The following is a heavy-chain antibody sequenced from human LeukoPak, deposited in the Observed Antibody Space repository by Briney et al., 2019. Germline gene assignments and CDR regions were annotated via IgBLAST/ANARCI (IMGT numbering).Heavy chain of an antibody. J-gene: IGHJ4*02. Sequence: ASVKVSCKASGFTFTSFAVQWVRQARGQRLEWIGWIVVGSGNTNYAQKFQERVTITRDMSTSTAYMELSSLRSEDTAVYYCAAAFSSWYGPFDYWGQGTLVTVSS. CDR1: GFTFTSFA. V-gene: IGHV1-58*01. CDR2: IVVGSGNT. CDR3: AAAFSSWYGPFDY. D-gene: IGHD6-13*01.